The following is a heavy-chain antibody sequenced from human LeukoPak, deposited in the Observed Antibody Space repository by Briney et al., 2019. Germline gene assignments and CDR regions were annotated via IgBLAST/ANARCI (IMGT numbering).Heavy chain of an antibody. D-gene: IGHD1-1*01. J-gene: IGHJ3*02. CDR1: GYSISDLS. Sequence: ASVKVSCKVSGYSISDLSIHWVRHVPGKGLEWMGGFEPEEGEHGETIYAQKFEGRLTLTEDTATDTAYMELVSLTSADTAVYYCATDRLEIYALHIWGQGTVVTVSS. CDR3: ATDRLEIYALHI. V-gene: IGHV1-24*01. CDR2: FEPEEGEHGET.